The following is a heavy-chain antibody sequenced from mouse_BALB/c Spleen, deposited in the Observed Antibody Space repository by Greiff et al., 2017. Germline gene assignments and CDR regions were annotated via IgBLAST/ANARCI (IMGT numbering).Heavy chain of an antibody. J-gene: IGHJ2*01. CDR2: ISTYYGDA. CDR1: GYSFTDYA. V-gene: IGHV1S137*01. Sequence: QVQLQQSGAELVRPGVSVKISCKGSGYSFTDYAMHWVKQSHAKSLEWIGVISTYYGDASYNQKFKGKATMTVDKSSSTAYMELARLTSEDSAIYYCARWDGSSHGNYFDYWGQGTTLTVSS. D-gene: IGHD1-1*01. CDR3: ARWDGSSHGNYFDY.